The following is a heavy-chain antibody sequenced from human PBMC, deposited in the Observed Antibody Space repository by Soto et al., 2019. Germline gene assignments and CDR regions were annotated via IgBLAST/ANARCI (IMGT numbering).Heavy chain of an antibody. D-gene: IGHD1-26*01. J-gene: IGHJ3*02. CDR2: IKYSGTT. CDR1: GGSISSSRCH. CDR3: ARHGITGSHYDAFDI. Sequence: PSETLSLTCTVSGGSISSSRCHWGWIRQPPGKGLEWIASIKYSGTTFYNPSLKSRVTLSVDTSKNQFALKLISVTAAETAVYYFARHGITGSHYDAFDIWGQGTMVTVSS. V-gene: IGHV4-39*01.